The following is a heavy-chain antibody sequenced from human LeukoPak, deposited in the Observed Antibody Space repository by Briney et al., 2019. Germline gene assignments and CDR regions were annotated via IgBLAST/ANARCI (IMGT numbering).Heavy chain of an antibody. V-gene: IGHV1-69*13. D-gene: IGHD4-17*01. Sequence: SVKVSCKASGYTFTSYAKTWVRQAPGQGLEWMGGIIPIFGTANYAQKFQGRVTITADESTSTAYMELSSLRSEDMAVYYCARDSSKYGAFDYWGQGTLVTVSS. J-gene: IGHJ4*02. CDR1: GYTFTSYA. CDR3: ARDSSKYGAFDY. CDR2: IIPIFGTA.